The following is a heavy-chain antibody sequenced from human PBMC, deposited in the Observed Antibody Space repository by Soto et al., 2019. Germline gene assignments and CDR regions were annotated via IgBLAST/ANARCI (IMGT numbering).Heavy chain of an antibody. CDR1: GYTLTELS. J-gene: IGHJ5*02. Sequence: ASVKVSCKVSGYTLTELSMHWVRQAPGKGLEWMGGFDPEDGETIYAQKFQGRVTMTEDTSTDTAYMELSSLRSEDTAVYYCATGYCSSTSCYQPYNWFDPWGQGTPVTVSS. CDR2: FDPEDGET. D-gene: IGHD2-2*01. CDR3: ATGYCSSTSCYQPYNWFDP. V-gene: IGHV1-24*01.